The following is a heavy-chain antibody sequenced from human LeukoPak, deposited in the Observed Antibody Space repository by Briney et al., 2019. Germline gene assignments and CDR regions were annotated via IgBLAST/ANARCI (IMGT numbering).Heavy chain of an antibody. CDR1: GGSISSSNYY. D-gene: IGHD3-10*01. CDR3: ARYKVTMVRGPFDY. J-gene: IGHJ4*02. CDR2: IYYSGSP. V-gene: IGHV4-39*07. Sequence: SETLSLTCTVSGGSISSSNYYWGWIRQPPGKGLEWIGSIYYSGSPYYNPSVKSRVTISVDVSKDQFSLKLSSVTAADTAVYYCARYKVTMVRGPFDYWGQGTLVTVSS.